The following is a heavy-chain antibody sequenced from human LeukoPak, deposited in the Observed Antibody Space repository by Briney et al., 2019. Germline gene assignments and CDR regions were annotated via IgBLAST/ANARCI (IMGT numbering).Heavy chain of an antibody. CDR1: AGSFSGYY. J-gene: IGHJ4*02. V-gene: IGHV4-34*01. CDR3: ARGRTMVRGVIPRVSGGYFDY. D-gene: IGHD3-10*01. Sequence: SETLSLTCAVYAGSFSGYYWSWVRPPPGRGLEWIGGINPGGSNKYNPSLQSRVTISVDTSKNQFSLKLSSVTAADTAVYYCARGRTMVRGVIPRVSGGYFDYWGQGTLVTVSS. CDR2: INPGGSN.